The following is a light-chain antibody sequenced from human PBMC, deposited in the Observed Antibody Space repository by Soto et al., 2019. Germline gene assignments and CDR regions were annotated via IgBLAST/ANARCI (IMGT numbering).Light chain of an antibody. CDR2: AAY. Sequence: DIQMTQAPSSLSASVGDRVTITCRASQTISNYLNWYQQKPGKAPILLIYAAYSLQSGVPARFRGSGSGTDFTLTISSLQPDDFATYYCQQSYRSWTFGQGTRVELK. J-gene: IGKJ1*01. CDR1: QTISNY. V-gene: IGKV1-39*01. CDR3: QQSYRSWT.